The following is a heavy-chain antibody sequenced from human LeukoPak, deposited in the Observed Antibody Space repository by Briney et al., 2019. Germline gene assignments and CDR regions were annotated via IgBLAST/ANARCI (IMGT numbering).Heavy chain of an antibody. CDR2: IHYSGNT. V-gene: IGHV4-59*08. D-gene: IGHD3-10*01. CDR3: AAYRSGSHYNSYYFDD. Sequence: SETLSLTCSISGDSIRRNYWSWIRQPPGKGLEWIGYIHYSGNTNYNPSLKSRVSISVDTSKNQFSLKLTSVTAADTAVYYCAAYRSGSHYNSYYFDDWGQGTLVTVSS. J-gene: IGHJ4*02. CDR1: GDSIRRNY.